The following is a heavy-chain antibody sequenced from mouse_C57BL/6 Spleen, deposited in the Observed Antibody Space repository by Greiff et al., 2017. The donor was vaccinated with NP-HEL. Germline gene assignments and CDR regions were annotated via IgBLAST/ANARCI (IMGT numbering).Heavy chain of an antibody. D-gene: IGHD1-1*01. CDR3: ARSCFTTVVATDYYAMDY. J-gene: IGHJ4*01. CDR2: IYPGDGDT. V-gene: IGHV1-82*01. CDR1: GYAFSSSW. Sequence: QVQLQQSGPELVKPGASVKISCKASGYAFSSSWMNWVKQRPGKGLEWIGRIYPGDGDTNYNGKFKGKATLTADKSSSTAYMQLSSLTSEDSAVYFCARSCFTTVVATDYYAMDYWGQGTSVTVSS.